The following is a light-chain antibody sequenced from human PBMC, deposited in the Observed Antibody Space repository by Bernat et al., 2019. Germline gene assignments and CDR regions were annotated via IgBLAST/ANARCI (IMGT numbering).Light chain of an antibody. CDR2: DAS. Sequence: EIVLTQSPATLSLSPGERATLSCRASQSVSSYLAWYQQKPGQAPRLLIDDASNRATGIPARFSGSGSGTDFTLTISSLEPEDFAVYYCQPRSYWPPIFTFGSGNKVDIK. CDR1: QSVSSY. J-gene: IGKJ3*01. CDR3: QPRSYWPPIFT. V-gene: IGKV3-11*01.